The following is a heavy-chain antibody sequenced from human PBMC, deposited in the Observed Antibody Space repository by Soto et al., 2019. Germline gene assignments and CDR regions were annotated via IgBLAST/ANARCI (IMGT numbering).Heavy chain of an antibody. V-gene: IGHV1-18*01. J-gene: IGHJ4*02. D-gene: IGHD3-22*01. Sequence: ASLKVSCKASGYTFTSYGISWVRQAPGQGPEWMGWISVYNGNTNYAQMLQGRVTMTTDTSTSTAYMELRSLRSDDTAVYYCAIDQPHAYYDDTSRPSYFDYWGQGTRVTVSS. CDR2: ISVYNGNT. CDR1: GYTFTSYG. CDR3: AIDQPHAYYDDTSRPSYFDY.